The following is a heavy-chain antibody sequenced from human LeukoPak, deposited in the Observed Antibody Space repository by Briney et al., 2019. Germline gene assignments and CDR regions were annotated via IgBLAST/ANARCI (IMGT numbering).Heavy chain of an antibody. J-gene: IGHJ4*02. CDR3: ARDHSGSYQHFDY. Sequence: PGGSLRLSCAASGFTFDDYGMSWVRQAPGKGLEKVSGINWNGGSTGYADSVKGRFTISRDNAKNSLYLQMNSLRAEDTALYHCARDHSGSYQHFDYWGQGTLVTVSS. CDR1: GFTFDDYG. D-gene: IGHD1-26*01. CDR2: INWNGGST. V-gene: IGHV3-20*01.